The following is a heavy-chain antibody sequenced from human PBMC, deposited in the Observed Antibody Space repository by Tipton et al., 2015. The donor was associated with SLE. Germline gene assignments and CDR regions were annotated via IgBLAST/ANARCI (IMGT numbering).Heavy chain of an antibody. CDR3: ARGVGATAGKYYYYMDV. D-gene: IGHD1-26*01. J-gene: IGHJ6*03. V-gene: IGHV4-34*01. CDR2: INHSGST. CDR1: GGSFSGYY. Sequence: TLSLTCAVYGGSFSGYYWSWIRQPPGKGLEWIGEINHSGSTNYNPSLKSRDTISVDTPKNQFSLKLSSVTAADTAVYYCARGVGATAGKYYYYMDVWGKGTTVPVSS.